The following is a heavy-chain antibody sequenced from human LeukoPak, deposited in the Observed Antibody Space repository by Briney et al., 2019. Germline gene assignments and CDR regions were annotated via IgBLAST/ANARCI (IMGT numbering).Heavy chain of an antibody. V-gene: IGHV3-74*01. D-gene: IGHD3-22*01. J-gene: IGHJ5*02. CDR2: INSDGINT. CDR3: ARDLGQYYDTSDNWFDP. CDR1: GVTFSNYW. Sequence: SGGSLRLSCAASGVTFSNYWMHWVRQAPGKGLVWVSRINSDGINTSYADSVKGRFTTSRDNAKNTLNLQMNSLRAEDTAVYYCARDLGQYYDTSDNWFDPWGQGTLVTVSS.